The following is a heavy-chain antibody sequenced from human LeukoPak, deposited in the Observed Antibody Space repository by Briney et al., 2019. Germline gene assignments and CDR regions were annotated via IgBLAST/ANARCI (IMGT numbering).Heavy chain of an antibody. CDR1: GFTFSSYS. V-gene: IGHV3-48*01. CDR2: ISSSSSTI. Sequence: GGSLRLSCAASGFTFSSYSMNWVRQAPGKGLEWVSYISSSSSTIYYADSVKGRFTISRDNAKNSLYLQMNCLRAEDTAVYYCATAYDSSGYYYPNYYGMDVWGQGTTVTVSS. CDR3: ATAYDSSGYYYPNYYGMDV. J-gene: IGHJ6*02. D-gene: IGHD3-22*01.